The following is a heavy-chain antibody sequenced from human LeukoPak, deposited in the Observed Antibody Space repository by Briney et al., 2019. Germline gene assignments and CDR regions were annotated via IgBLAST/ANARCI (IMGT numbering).Heavy chain of an antibody. D-gene: IGHD1-26*01. CDR1: GFSFSTYT. J-gene: IGHJ4*02. CDR3: ARDEVGATTEFDY. CDR2: ISSSSSYI. Sequence: GGSLRLSCAASGFSFSTYTMNWVRQAPGKGLEWVSSISSSSSYIYYADSVKGRFTISRDNAKNSLYLQMNSLRAEDTAVYYCARDEVGATTEFDYWGQGTLVTVSS. V-gene: IGHV3-21*01.